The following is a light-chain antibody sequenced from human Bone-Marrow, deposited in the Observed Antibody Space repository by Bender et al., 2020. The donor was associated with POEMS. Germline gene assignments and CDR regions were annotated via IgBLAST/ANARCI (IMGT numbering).Light chain of an antibody. J-gene: IGLJ3*02. CDR1: SSDVGGYNY. CDR2: EVS. Sequence: QSALTQPASLSGSPGQSVTISCTGTSSDVGGYNYVSWYQQHPGKAPKLMIYEVSKRPSGVPDRFSGSKSGNTASLTVSGLQAEDEADYYCQSFDTSLSGWVFGAGTKLTV. V-gene: IGLV2-8*01. CDR3: QSFDTSLSGWV.